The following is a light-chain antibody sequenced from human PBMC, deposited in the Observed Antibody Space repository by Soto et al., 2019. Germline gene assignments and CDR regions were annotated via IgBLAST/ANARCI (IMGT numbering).Light chain of an antibody. Sequence: DIQMTQSPSSLSASAGDRVTITCRASQGISNYLAWYQQTPGKVPKLLIYDASTLHSGVPSRFSGSGSGTDFTLNISSLQHEDVATYYCQKYNSAPWTFGQGTKVEIK. V-gene: IGKV1-27*01. CDR1: QGISNY. CDR3: QKYNSAPWT. CDR2: DAS. J-gene: IGKJ1*01.